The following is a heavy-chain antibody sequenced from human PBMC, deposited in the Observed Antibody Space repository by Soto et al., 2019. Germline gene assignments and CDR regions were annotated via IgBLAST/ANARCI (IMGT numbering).Heavy chain of an antibody. CDR3: ARVAVGATWFDP. CDR1: GFTFSSYW. V-gene: IGHV3-74*01. Sequence: GGSLRLSCAASGFTFSSYWMHWVRQAPGKGLVWVSRINSDGSSTSYADSVKGRFTISRDNAKNTLYLQMNSLRAEDTSVYYCARVAVGATWFDPWGQGTLVTVSS. D-gene: IGHD1-26*01. J-gene: IGHJ5*02. CDR2: INSDGSST.